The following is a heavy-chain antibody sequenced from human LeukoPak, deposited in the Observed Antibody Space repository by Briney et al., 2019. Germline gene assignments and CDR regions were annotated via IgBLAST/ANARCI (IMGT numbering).Heavy chain of an antibody. CDR2: IYYSGST. CDR1: GGSISSSRYY. J-gene: IGHJ4*02. Sequence: SETLSLTCTVSGGSISSSRYYWGWIRQPPGKGLEWIGYIYYSGSTYYNPSLKSRVTISVDTSKNQFSLKLSSVTAADTAVYYCASEVLGYCSSTSCSTGDYWGQGTLVTVSS. V-gene: IGHV4-30-4*08. D-gene: IGHD2-2*01. CDR3: ASEVLGYCSSTSCSTGDY.